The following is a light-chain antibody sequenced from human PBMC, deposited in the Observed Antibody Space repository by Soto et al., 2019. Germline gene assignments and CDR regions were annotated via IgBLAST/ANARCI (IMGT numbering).Light chain of an antibody. CDR3: QAWDSSTASCV. V-gene: IGLV3-1*01. CDR1: KLGDKY. CDR2: QDS. J-gene: IGLJ2*01. Sequence: SSELTQPPSVSVSPGQTASITCSGDKLGDKYACWYQQKPGQSPVLVIYQDSKRPSGIPERFSGSNSGNTATLTISGTQAMDEADYYCQAWDSSTASCVFGGGTKLTVL.